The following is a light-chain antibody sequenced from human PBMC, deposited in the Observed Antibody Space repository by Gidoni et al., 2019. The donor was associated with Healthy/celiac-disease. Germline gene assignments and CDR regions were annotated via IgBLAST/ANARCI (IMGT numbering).Light chain of an antibody. CDR2: AAS. J-gene: IGKJ2*01. CDR1: QGISRY. Sequence: DIQLTQSPSFLSASVGDRVTITCRASQGISRYLAWYQQKPGKAPKLLIYAASTLQSGVPSRFSGSGSGTEFTLTISSLQPEDFATYYCQQLNSYPFMYTFXQXTKLEIK. CDR3: QQLNSYPFMYT. V-gene: IGKV1-9*01.